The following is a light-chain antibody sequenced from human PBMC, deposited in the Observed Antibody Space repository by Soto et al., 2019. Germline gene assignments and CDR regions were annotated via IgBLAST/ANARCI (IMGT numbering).Light chain of an antibody. CDR3: SSYTSSILYV. V-gene: IGLV2-14*01. CDR2: EVS. CDR1: SSDVGGYNY. J-gene: IGLJ1*01. Sequence: ALNQPAALSGCPGQSITISCTGTSSDVGGYNYVSWYQQHPGKAPKLMIYEVSNRPSGVSNRFSGSKSGNTASLTISGLQAEDEADYYCSSYTSSILYVFGTGTKVTVL.